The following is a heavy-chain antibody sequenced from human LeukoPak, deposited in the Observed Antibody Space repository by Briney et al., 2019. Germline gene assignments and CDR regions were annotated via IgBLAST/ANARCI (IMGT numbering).Heavy chain of an antibody. V-gene: IGHV3-66*01. Sequence: GGSLRLFCGASGFTVSSQYMRWVRQASGKGLEWVPVIYSGGSTYYADSVKGRFTISRDNSKNTLYLQMNSLRAEDTAVYYCARGQGDYWGQGTLVTVSS. J-gene: IGHJ4*02. CDR3: ARGQGDY. CDR2: IYSGGST. CDR1: GFTVSSQY.